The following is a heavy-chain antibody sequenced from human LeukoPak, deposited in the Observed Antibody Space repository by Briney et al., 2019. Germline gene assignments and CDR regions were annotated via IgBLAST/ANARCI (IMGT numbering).Heavy chain of an antibody. J-gene: IGHJ6*02. V-gene: IGHV4-39*01. Sequence: KSSETLSLTCTVSGGSISGTDLSWGWIRQLPGKGLEWIGNIHSTGSSFCNPSLKSRVTISVDTSKNQFSLKLSSVTAADTAVYYCEKDSHLDVWGHGTTVTVSS. CDR1: GGSISGTDLS. CDR2: IHSTGSS. D-gene: IGHD2-15*01. CDR3: EKDSHLDV.